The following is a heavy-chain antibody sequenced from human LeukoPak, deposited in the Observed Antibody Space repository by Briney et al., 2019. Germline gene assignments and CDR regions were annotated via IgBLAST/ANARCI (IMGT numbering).Heavy chain of an antibody. J-gene: IGHJ4*02. CDR3: ARDRDYAFDY. Sequence: GGSLRLSCAASGFTLSSHSMNWVRQAPGKGLEWISYIDSDTYGNTIYYADIVKGRFTISRDNAKNSLYLQMNSLRDEDTALYYCARDRDYAFDYWGQGTLVTVSS. D-gene: IGHD4-17*01. CDR2: IDSDTYGNTI. V-gene: IGHV3-48*02. CDR1: GFTLSSHS.